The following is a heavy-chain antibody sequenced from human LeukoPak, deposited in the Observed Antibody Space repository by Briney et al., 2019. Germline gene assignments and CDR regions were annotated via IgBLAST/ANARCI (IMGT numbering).Heavy chain of an antibody. CDR1: GYTFTSYA. J-gene: IGHJ4*02. Sequence: ASVKVSCKASGYTFTSYAMHWVRQAPGQRLEWMGWINAGNGNTKYSQKFQGRVTITRDTSASTACMELSSLRSEDTAVYYCARGGVLMEASSSSPQTPWGQGTLVTVSS. CDR3: ARGGVLMEASSSSPQTP. V-gene: IGHV1-3*01. CDR2: INAGNGNT. D-gene: IGHD6-13*01.